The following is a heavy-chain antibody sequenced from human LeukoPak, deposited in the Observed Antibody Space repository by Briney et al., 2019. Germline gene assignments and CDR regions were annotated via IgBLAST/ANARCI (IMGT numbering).Heavy chain of an antibody. J-gene: IGHJ4*02. CDR3: VNHITAMIRGCLDH. Sequence: PGGSLRLSCAASGFTFNTLAMSWVRQAPGKGLEWVSAINARGFITYYADSVKGRFTISRDNSKNTLFLQMNSLSVEDTATYYCVNHITAMIRGCLDHWGQGILVSVSS. V-gene: IGHV3-23*01. D-gene: IGHD5-18*01. CDR1: GFTFNTLA. CDR2: INARGFIT.